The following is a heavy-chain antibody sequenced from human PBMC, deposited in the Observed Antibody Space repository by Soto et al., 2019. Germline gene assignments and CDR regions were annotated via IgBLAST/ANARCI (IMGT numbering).Heavy chain of an antibody. CDR2: ISAYNGNT. J-gene: IGHJ6*02. CDR1: GYTFTSYG. CDR3: ARDYDFWSGPPPPTYYYYGMDV. Sequence: QVQLVQSGAEVKKPGASVKVSCKASGYTFTSYGISWVRQAPGQGLEWMGWISAYNGNTNYAQKLQGRVTMTTDTSPGTAYMELRSLRSDDTAVYYCARDYDFWSGPPPPTYYYYGMDVWGQGTTVTVSS. V-gene: IGHV1-18*01. D-gene: IGHD3-3*01.